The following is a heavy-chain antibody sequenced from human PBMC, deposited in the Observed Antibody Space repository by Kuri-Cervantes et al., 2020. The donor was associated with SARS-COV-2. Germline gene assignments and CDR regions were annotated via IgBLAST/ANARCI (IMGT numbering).Heavy chain of an antibody. CDR1: GFTFSSFA. Sequence: GGSLRLSCSTSGFTFSSFAMHWVRQAPGKGLEWVALISYHGGNKYYTDSVKGRFTISRDNAKNTLYLQMNSLRVEDTAVYSCARAPSGSPTDYWGQGTLVTVSS. CDR2: ISYHGGNK. V-gene: IGHV3-30*04. D-gene: IGHD1-26*01. CDR3: ARAPSGSPTDY. J-gene: IGHJ4*02.